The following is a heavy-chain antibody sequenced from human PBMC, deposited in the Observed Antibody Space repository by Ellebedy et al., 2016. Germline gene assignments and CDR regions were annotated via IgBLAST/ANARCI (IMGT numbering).Heavy chain of an antibody. D-gene: IGHD6-19*01. Sequence: GESLKISXAASGFTFSSYAIHWVRQAPGKGLEWVSVISYDGSNKYYADSVRGRFTISRDNSKNTLYLQMNSLRTEDTAVYYCARDVSGSGWYMGYGMDVWGQGTTVTVSS. CDR1: GFTFSSYA. CDR3: ARDVSGSGWYMGYGMDV. V-gene: IGHV3-30*04. J-gene: IGHJ6*02. CDR2: ISYDGSNK.